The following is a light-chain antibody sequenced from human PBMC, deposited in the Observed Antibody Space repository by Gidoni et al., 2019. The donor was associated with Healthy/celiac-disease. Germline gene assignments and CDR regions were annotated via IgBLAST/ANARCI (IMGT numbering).Light chain of an antibody. CDR1: QSVSSY. J-gene: IGKJ1*01. Sequence: EIVLTQSPATLSLSPGERATLSCRASQSVSSYLAWYQQKPGQAPRLLIYDASRFSGSGSGTDFTLTISSLEPEDFAVYYCQQRSNWPQTFXXXTKVEIK. CDR3: QQRSNWPQT. V-gene: IGKV3-11*01. CDR2: DA.